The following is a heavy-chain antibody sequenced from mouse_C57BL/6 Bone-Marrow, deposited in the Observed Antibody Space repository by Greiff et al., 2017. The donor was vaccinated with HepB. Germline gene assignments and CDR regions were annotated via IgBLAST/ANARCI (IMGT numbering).Heavy chain of an antibody. D-gene: IGHD1-1*01. J-gene: IGHJ3*01. CDR2: IYPSIGYT. Sequence: QVQLKESGAELARPGASVKLSCKASGYTFTSYGISWVKQRTGQGLEWIGEIYPSIGYTYYNEKFKGKATLTADKSSSTAYMELRSLTSEDSAVYFCARGGLLLRSWFAYWGRGTLVTVSA. CDR1: GYTFTSYG. V-gene: IGHV1-81*01. CDR3: ARGGLLLRSWFAY.